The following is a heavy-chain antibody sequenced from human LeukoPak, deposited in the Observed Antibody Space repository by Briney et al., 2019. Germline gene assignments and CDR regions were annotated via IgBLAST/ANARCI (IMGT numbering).Heavy chain of an antibody. CDR1: GGSISSYY. D-gene: IGHD4-17*01. J-gene: IGHJ4*02. V-gene: IGHV4-59*01. CDR3: ARAQPNDYGDHGSFDY. CDR2: IYYSGST. Sequence: SETLSLTCTVSGGSISSYYWSWIRQPPGKGLEWIGYIYYSGSTNYNPSLKSRVTIPVDTSKNQFSLKLSSVTAADTAVYYCARAQPNDYGDHGSFDYWGQGTLVTVSS.